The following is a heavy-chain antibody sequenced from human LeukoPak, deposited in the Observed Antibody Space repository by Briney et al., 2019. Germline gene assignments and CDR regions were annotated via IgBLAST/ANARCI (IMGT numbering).Heavy chain of an antibody. Sequence: GGSLRLSCAASGFTFSGYGMHWVRLAPGKGLEWVADIWFDGKNEHFAASVKGRFTISRDNSKKTMYLQINSLRAEDTAVYYCARDNGAKQFDYWGQGTLVIVSA. D-gene: IGHD2-8*01. CDR3: ARDNGAKQFDY. CDR2: IWFDGKNE. CDR1: GFTFSGYG. J-gene: IGHJ4*02. V-gene: IGHV3-33*01.